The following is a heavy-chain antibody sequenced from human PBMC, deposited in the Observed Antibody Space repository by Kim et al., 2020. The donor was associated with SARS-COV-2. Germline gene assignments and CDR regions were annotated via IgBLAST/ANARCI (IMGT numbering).Heavy chain of an antibody. CDR1: GGSISSSNW. CDR3: ARDRGHILTRGRAFDI. Sequence: SETLSLTCAVSGGSISSSNWWSWVRQPPGKGLEWIGEIYHSGSTNYNPSLKSRVTISVDKSKNQFSLKLSSVTAADTAVYYCARDRGHILTRGRAFDIWGQGTMVTVSS. CDR2: IYHSGST. J-gene: IGHJ3*02. V-gene: IGHV4-4*02. D-gene: IGHD3-9*01.